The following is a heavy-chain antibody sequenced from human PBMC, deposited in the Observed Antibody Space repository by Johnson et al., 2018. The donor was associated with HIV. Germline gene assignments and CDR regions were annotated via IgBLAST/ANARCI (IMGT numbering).Heavy chain of an antibody. Sequence: QVQLVESGGGVVQPGRSLRLSCAASGFTFSSYAMHWVRQAPGKGLEWVAVISYDGSNKYYADSVKGRFTISRDNSKNTLYLQMNSLRAEDTAVYYCARDRRLREDSFDIWGPGTLVTVSS. CDR2: ISYDGSNK. V-gene: IGHV3-30*14. CDR3: ARDRRLREDSFDI. J-gene: IGHJ3*02. D-gene: IGHD4-17*01. CDR1: GFTFSSYA.